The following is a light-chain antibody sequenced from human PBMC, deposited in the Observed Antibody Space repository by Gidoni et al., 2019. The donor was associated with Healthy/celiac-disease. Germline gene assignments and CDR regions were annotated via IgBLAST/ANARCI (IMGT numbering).Light chain of an antibody. CDR1: QSLLHSNGYNY. CDR2: LGS. CDR3: MQALQTPLLT. V-gene: IGKV2-28*01. Sequence: DIVMTQSPLSLPVTPGEPASISCRSSQSLLHSNGYNYLDWYLQKPGQSPQLLIYLGSNRASGVPDRFSGSGSGTDFTLKISRVEAEDVGVYYCMQALQTPLLTFXPXTKVDIK. J-gene: IGKJ3*01.